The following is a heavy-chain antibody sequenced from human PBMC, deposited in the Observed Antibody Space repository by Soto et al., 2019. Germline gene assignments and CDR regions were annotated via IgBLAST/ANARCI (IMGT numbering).Heavy chain of an antibody. J-gene: IGHJ4*02. Sequence: XSVKDSCEASGYTFTSYGISWVRQAPGQGLEWMGWISAYSGNTNYSQKLQGRVTMTTDTSTSTAYMDLRSLRSDDTAVYYCARKNDYGDFDYWGQGTLVTVSS. V-gene: IGHV1-18*01. CDR2: ISAYSGNT. CDR3: ARKNDYGDFDY. D-gene: IGHD4-17*01. CDR1: GYTFTSYG.